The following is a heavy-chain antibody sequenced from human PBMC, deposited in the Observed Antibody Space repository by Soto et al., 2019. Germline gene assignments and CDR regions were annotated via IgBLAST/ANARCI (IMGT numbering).Heavy chain of an antibody. V-gene: IGHV3-13*05. J-gene: IGHJ6*03. CDR1: GFTFSSNE. CDR3: ARAGRPGNIAVAAYYMDV. D-gene: IGHD6-19*01. Sequence: GGSLRLSCEASGFTFSSNEMHWVRQATGKGLEGVSAIGLAGDPYYPGSVKGRFTISRENAKNSLYLQMNSLRAGDTAVYYCARAGRPGNIAVAAYYMDVWGKGTTVTVSS. CDR2: IGLAGDP.